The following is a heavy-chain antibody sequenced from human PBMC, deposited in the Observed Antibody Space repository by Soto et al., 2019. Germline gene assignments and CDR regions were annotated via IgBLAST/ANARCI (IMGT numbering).Heavy chain of an antibody. D-gene: IGHD3-3*01. CDR1: GYTFTDSH. CDR2: INPDTGDR. J-gene: IGHJ4*02. CDR3: ARAYDSVCDS. Sequence: ASVKVSCKASGYTFTDSHIHWVRQAPGQGLEWMGWINPDTGDRNYAQRFQGRLTLTRDTSITTAYMALTRLTSDDTAVYFCARAYDSVCDSWGQGTLVTVSS. V-gene: IGHV1-2*02.